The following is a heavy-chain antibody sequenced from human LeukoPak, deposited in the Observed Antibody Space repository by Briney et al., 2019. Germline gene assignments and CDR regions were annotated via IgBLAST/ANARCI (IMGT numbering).Heavy chain of an antibody. D-gene: IGHD3-3*01. CDR3: ARDQNDFWSGFLSAYWFDP. CDR2: ISAYNGNT. J-gene: IGHJ5*02. CDR1: GYTLTSYG. Sequence: ASVKVSCKASGYTLTSYGISWVRQAPGQGLEWMGWISAYNGNTNYAQKLQGRVTMTTDTSTSTAYMELRSLRSDDTAVYYCARDQNDFWSGFLSAYWFDPWGQGTLVTVSS. V-gene: IGHV1-18*01.